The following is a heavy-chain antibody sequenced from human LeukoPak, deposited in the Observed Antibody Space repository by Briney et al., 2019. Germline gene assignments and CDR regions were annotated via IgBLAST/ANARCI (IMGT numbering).Heavy chain of an antibody. CDR2: FDPEDGEA. V-gene: IGHV1-24*01. J-gene: IGHJ5*02. CDR3: ATFQSGYSSCWFDP. Sequence: ASVKVSCKVSGYTLTELSMHWVRQAPGKGLEWMGGFDPEDGEAIYAQKFQGRVTMTEDTSTDTAYMELSSLRSEDTAVYYCATFQSGYSSCWFDPWGQGTLVTVSS. CDR1: GYTLTELS. D-gene: IGHD3-3*01.